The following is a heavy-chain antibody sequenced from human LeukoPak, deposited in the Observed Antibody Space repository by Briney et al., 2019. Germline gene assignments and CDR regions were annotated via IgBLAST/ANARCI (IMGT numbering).Heavy chain of an antibody. CDR2: ISYDGSNK. J-gene: IGHJ4*02. CDR3: ARDRGAYSSGWTFDY. V-gene: IGHV3-30*03. D-gene: IGHD6-19*01. Sequence: PGGSLRLSCAASGFTFSSYSMNWVRQAPGKGLEWVAVISYDGSNKYYADSVKGRFTISRDNSKNTLYLQMNSLRAEDTAVYYCARDRGAYSSGWTFDYWGQGTLVTVSS. CDR1: GFTFSSYS.